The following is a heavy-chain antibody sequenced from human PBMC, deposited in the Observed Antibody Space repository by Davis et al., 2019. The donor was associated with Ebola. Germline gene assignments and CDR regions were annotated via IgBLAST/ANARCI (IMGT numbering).Heavy chain of an antibody. D-gene: IGHD2-15*01. CDR2: ISSSGSNT. CDR1: GFTFNTYG. V-gene: IGHV3-NL1*01. J-gene: IGHJ5*02. Sequence: GGSLRLSCAASGFTFNTYGMHWVRQAPGKGLEWVSRISSSGSNTYYAGSVKGRFTISRDNSKNTLYLQMNSLRAEDTAVYYCAKMGRCSGGSCYAWYNWFDPWGQGTLVTVSS. CDR3: AKMGRCSGGSCYAWYNWFDP.